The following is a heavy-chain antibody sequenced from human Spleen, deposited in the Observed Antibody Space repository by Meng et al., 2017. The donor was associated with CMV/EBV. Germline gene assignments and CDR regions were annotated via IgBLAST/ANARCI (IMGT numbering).Heavy chain of an antibody. CDR1: GFSFSRYW. D-gene: IGHD2-2*01. CDR3: ARDLDDCSSTSCYVGRTNWFDP. Sequence: GESLKISCAASGFSFSRYWMSWVRQAPGKGLEWVANVKDDGGEKYYVDSVKGRFSISRDNAKNSLFLQMNSLRAEDTAVYYCARDLDDCSSTSCYVGRTNWFDPWGQGTLVTVSS. CDR2: VKDDGGEK. J-gene: IGHJ5*02. V-gene: IGHV3-7*01.